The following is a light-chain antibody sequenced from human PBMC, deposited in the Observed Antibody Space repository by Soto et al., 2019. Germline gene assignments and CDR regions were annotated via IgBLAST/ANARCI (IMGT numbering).Light chain of an antibody. CDR3: QQYGSSSLT. V-gene: IGKV3-20*01. J-gene: IGKJ5*01. Sequence: DIVMTQSPLSLPVTPGEPASISCRSSQSLLHSNGYNYLAWYQQKPGQAPRLLIYGASNRATGIPERFRGRGSGTDFTLTISGLEPEDFAVYFCQQYGSSSLTFGQGTRLEIK. CDR1: QSLLHSNGYNY. CDR2: GAS.